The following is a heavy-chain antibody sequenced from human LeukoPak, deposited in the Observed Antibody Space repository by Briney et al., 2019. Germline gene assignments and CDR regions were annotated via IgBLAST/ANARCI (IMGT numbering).Heavy chain of an antibody. CDR2: IIPLFGTA. J-gene: IGHJ6*03. Sequence: SVKVSCKASGGTFSSYAISWVRQAPGQGLEWMGGIIPLFGTANYAQKFQGRVTITTDESTSTAYMELSSLRSEDTAVYYCARALRFLEWFPTHDSSGYSYYYYYYYMDVWGKGTTVTVSS. V-gene: IGHV1-69*05. D-gene: IGHD3-22*01. CDR3: ARALRFLEWFPTHDSSGYSYYYYYYYMDV. CDR1: GGTFSSYA.